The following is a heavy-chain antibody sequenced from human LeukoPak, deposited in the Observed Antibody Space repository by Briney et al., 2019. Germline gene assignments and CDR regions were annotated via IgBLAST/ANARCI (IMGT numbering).Heavy chain of an antibody. CDR1: GYTFTSYD. D-gene: IGHD2-15*01. CDR2: IIPIFGTA. V-gene: IGHV1-69*05. CDR3: ATQGEKTHQSSGGSCYSLDY. J-gene: IGHJ4*02. Sequence: SVKVSCKASGYTFTSYDINWVRQAPGQGLEWMGGIIPIFGTANYAQKFQGRVTITTDESTSTAYMELSSLRSEDTAVYYCATQGEKTHQSSGGSCYSLDYWGQGTLVTVSS.